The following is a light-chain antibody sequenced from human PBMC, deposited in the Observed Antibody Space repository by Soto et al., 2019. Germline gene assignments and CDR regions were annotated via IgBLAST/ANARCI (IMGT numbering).Light chain of an antibody. CDR3: RTYTTTGSSI. CDR1: TDDVGSTDS. Sequence: QSALTQPASVSGSPGQSITITCSGTTDDVGSTDSVSCYQHHPGEAPRLVIYEVKNRPSGVPGRFSGSKSVNTASLSISGLQPEDEADYYCRTYTTTGSSIFGSGTKLTVL. CDR2: EVK. V-gene: IGLV2-14*01. J-gene: IGLJ6*01.